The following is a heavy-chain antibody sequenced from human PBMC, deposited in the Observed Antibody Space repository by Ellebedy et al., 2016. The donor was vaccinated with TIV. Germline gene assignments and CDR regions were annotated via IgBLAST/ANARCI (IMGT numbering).Heavy chain of an antibody. CDR2: IYPGDSDT. CDR3: ARGDRGSGWYWDK. Sequence: GESLKISCKGPGYSFISYWIGRVRQMPGKGLEWMGYIYPGDSDTRYSPSFQGQVTISVDKSISTAYLQWSSLKASDTAIYYCARGDRGSGWYWDKWGQGTLVTVSS. J-gene: IGHJ4*02. V-gene: IGHV5-51*01. CDR1: GYSFISYW. D-gene: IGHD6-19*01.